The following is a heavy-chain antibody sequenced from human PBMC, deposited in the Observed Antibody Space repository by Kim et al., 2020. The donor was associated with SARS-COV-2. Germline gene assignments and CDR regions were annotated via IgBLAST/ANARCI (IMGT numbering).Heavy chain of an antibody. CDR3: ARTPRDCSSTSCYHFDY. D-gene: IGHD2-2*01. J-gene: IGHJ4*02. V-gene: IGHV4-31*03. CDR2: LSYSGIT. Sequence: SETLSLTCTVSGASMNSGGYYWSWIRQHPGKGLEWIGFLSYSGITYYTPSLESRVSTSVDTSKNQFSLKLTSVTAADTAVYYCARTPRDCSSTSCYHFDYWGQGVWDTVSS. CDR1: GASMNSGGYY.